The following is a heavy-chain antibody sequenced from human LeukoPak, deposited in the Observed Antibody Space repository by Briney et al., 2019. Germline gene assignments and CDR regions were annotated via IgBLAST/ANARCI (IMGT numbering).Heavy chain of an antibody. Sequence: SETLSLTCAAYGGSFSGYYWSWIRQPPGKGLEWIGEINHSGSTNYNPSLKSRVTISVDTSKNQFSLKLSSVTAADTAVYYCASSYGGNSGYWGQGTLVTVSS. CDR3: ASSYGGNSGY. J-gene: IGHJ4*02. CDR2: INHSGST. CDR1: GGSFSGYY. D-gene: IGHD4-23*01. V-gene: IGHV4-34*01.